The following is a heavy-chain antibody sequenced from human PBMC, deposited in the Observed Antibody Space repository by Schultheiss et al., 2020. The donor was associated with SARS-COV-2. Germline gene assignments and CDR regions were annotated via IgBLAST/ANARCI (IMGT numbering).Heavy chain of an antibody. J-gene: IGHJ6*02. D-gene: IGHD6-19*01. Sequence: GGSLRLSCAASGFTFSSYEMNWVRQAPGKGLEWVSYISSSGSTICYADSLKGRFTISRDNSKNTLYLQMNSLRAEDTAVYYCAREGSSGDPYYYYYGMDVWGQGTTVTVSS. CDR2: ISSSGSTI. CDR3: AREGSSGDPYYYYYGMDV. V-gene: IGHV3-48*03. CDR1: GFTFSSYE.